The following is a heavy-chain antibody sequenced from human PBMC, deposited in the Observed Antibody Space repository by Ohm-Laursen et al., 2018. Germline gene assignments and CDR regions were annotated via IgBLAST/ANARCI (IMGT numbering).Heavy chain of an antibody. D-gene: IGHD2/OR15-2a*01. CDR3: SRDYLSI. J-gene: IGHJ3*01. CDR1: GFSFSSYW. Sequence: SLRLSCTASGFSFSSYWMAWVRQTPGKGLEWVANINRDGGSESYVDSVQGRFTISRDNAKNLLYLQMNNLRAEDTAMYYCSRDYLSIWGQGTLVTVSP. V-gene: IGHV3-7*01. CDR2: INRDGGSE.